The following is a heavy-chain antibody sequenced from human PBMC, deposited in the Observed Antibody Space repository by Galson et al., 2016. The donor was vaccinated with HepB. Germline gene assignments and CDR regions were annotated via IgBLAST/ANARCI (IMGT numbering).Heavy chain of an antibody. CDR3: ASNRGGGSNFDS. CDR2: TSHSGNT. CDR1: SDSINSKNW. Sequence: SETLSLTCAVSSDSINSKNWWSWVRQPPGKGLEWIGETSHSGNTNYSPSLKSRVTISLDKSKNQFSLNLKYMTAADTAVYYCASNRGGGSNFDSWGQGILVTVSS. V-gene: IGHV4-4*02. J-gene: IGHJ4*02. D-gene: IGHD3-16*01.